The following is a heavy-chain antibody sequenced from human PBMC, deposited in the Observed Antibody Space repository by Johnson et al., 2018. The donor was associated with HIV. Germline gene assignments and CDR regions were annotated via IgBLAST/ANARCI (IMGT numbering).Heavy chain of an antibody. CDR2: ISWTSGSI. CDR3: AKDSWGYYDSSGSDAFDI. V-gene: IGHV3-9*01. J-gene: IGHJ3*02. Sequence: VQLVESGGGLVQPGGSLRLSCAASGFTFDDYAMHWVRQAPGKGLEWVSGISWTSGSIDYADSVTGRFTISRDNAKNSLYLQMNSLRAEDTALYYCAKDSWGYYDSSGSDAFDIWGQGTMVTVSS. CDR1: GFTFDDYA. D-gene: IGHD3-22*01.